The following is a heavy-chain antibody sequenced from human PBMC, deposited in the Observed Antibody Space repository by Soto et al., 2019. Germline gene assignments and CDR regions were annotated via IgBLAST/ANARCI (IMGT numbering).Heavy chain of an antibody. CDR2: ISSGSSYI. Sequence: PGGSLRLSCAASGFTFNSYTMNWVRQAPGKGLEWVSSISSGSSYIYYADSVKGRFTISRDNAKNSLYLQMNSLRAEDTAVYYCVPYYFGSGSPGYWGQGTLVTVSS. D-gene: IGHD3-10*01. V-gene: IGHV3-21*01. CDR3: VPYYFGSGSPGY. J-gene: IGHJ4*02. CDR1: GFTFNSYT.